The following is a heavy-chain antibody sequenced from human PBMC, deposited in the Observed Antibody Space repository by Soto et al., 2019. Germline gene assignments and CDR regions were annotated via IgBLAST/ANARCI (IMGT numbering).Heavy chain of an antibody. CDR1: GGSISSYY. D-gene: IGHD3-3*01. Sequence: QVQLQESGPGLVKPSETLSLTCTVSGGSISSYYWSWIRQPPGKGLEWIGYIYYSGSTNYNPSLKRRVTISVDTSKNQFSLKLSSVTAADTAVYYCASYDFWSGYKVFDYWGQGTLVTVSS. CDR2: IYYSGST. V-gene: IGHV4-59*01. CDR3: ASYDFWSGYKVFDY. J-gene: IGHJ4*02.